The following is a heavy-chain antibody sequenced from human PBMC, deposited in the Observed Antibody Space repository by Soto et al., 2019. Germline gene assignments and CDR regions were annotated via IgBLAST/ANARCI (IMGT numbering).Heavy chain of an antibody. CDR2: ISYDGGNK. Sequence: QVQLVESGGGVVQPGRSLRLSCAASGFTFSTYGMHWVRQAPGKGLEWVAVISYDGGNKYYADSVKGRLTISRDNSKNTLYLHMNSLRAEDAAVYYCVGDLLTERDYWGQGTLVTVSS. CDR3: VGDLLTERDY. D-gene: IGHD7-27*01. J-gene: IGHJ4*02. V-gene: IGHV3-30*03. CDR1: GFTFSTYG.